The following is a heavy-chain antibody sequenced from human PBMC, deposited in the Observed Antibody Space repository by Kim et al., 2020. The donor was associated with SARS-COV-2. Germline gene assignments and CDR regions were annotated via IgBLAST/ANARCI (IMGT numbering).Heavy chain of an antibody. V-gene: IGHV3-33*01. D-gene: IGHD6-25*01. CDR3: ARPHQQREDYYLDY. CDR1: GFTFSSYG. Sequence: GGSLRLSCAASGFTFSSYGMHWVRQAPGKGLEWVAVIWYDGSNKYYADSVKGRFTISRDNSKNTLYLQMNSLRAEDTAVYYCARPHQQREDYYLDYWGQGTLVTVSS. J-gene: IGHJ4*02. CDR2: IWYDGSNK.